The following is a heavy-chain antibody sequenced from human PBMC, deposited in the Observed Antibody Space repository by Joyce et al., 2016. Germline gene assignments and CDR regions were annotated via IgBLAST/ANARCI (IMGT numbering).Heavy chain of an antibody. V-gene: IGHV3-30*18. D-gene: IGHD6-19*01. Sequence: QVHLVESGGGVVQPGRSLRLSCAASGFTLSNFGMHWVRQAPGKGLEWVAFISYDGSNKYYADSVKGRFTISRDNPKNTLNLQMNSLRADDTAVYYCTKDHIKSKVMAGPFDNWGQGTLVTVSA. CDR1: GFTLSNFG. J-gene: IGHJ4*02. CDR3: TKDHIKSKVMAGPFDN. CDR2: ISYDGSNK.